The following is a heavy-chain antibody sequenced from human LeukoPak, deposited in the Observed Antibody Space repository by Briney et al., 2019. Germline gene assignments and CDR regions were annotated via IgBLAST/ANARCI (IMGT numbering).Heavy chain of an antibody. CDR1: GFTFSSYA. Sequence: GGSLRLSCAASGFTFSSYAMSWVRQTPGKGLEWVSTISGSGGSTFYADSVKGRLTISRDNAKNSLYLQMNTLRAEDTAVYYCARRRYYYDSSGYYYVWYFDYWGQGTLVTVSS. V-gene: IGHV3-23*01. CDR2: ISGSGGST. CDR3: ARRRYYYDSSGYYYVWYFDY. D-gene: IGHD3-22*01. J-gene: IGHJ4*02.